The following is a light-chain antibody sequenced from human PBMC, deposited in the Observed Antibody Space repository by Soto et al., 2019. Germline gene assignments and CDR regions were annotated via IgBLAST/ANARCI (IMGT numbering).Light chain of an antibody. J-gene: IGLJ2*01. CDR2: EGS. Sequence: QSALTQPASVSGSPGQSITISCTGTSSDVGAYILVSWYQQEPGKAPKLMIYEGSKRPSGVSNRFSGSKSGNTASLTISGLQAEDEAHYYCCSYVGGDTYLIFGGGTKLTVL. V-gene: IGLV2-23*01. CDR3: CSYVGGDTYLI. CDR1: SSDVGAYIL.